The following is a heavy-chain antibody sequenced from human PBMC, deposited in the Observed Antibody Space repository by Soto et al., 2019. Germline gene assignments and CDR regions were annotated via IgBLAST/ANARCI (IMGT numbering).Heavy chain of an antibody. CDR2: ISSDGSNK. V-gene: IGHV3-30-3*01. CDR1: GFTFSSYS. D-gene: IGHD3-16*02. Sequence: QVQLVESGGGVVQPGRSLRLSCAASGFTFSSYSLDWVRQAPGTGLEWVAGISSDGSNKYYADSVKGRFTISRDNSKNTLYLQMNSLRGEDAAVYYCEGPRLGELSPYWGQGTLVTVSS. CDR3: EGPRLGELSPY. J-gene: IGHJ4*02.